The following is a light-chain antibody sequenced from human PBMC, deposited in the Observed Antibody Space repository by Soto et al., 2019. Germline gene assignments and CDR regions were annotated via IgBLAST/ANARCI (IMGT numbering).Light chain of an antibody. CDR3: QQTRSYPST. V-gene: IGKV3D-15*01. J-gene: IGKJ4*01. Sequence: EIVFTASPAILSVSPWEGASRSCRASENVRTKVGWYQQKAGQAPRLLIYDASNRATGIPARFSGSGSGTDFTLTISSLQAEDFATYYCQQTRSYPSTFGGGTKVDIK. CDR1: ENVRTK. CDR2: DAS.